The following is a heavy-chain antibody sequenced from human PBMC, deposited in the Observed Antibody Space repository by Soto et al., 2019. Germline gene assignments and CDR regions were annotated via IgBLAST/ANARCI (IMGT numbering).Heavy chain of an antibody. Sequence: SETLSLTCTVSGGSISDSNDHWGWIRQSPGQGLEWIGYIYYSGSTNYNPSLKSRVTISVDTSKNQSSLKLSSVTAADTAVYYCARSVFPWGQGTLVTAPQ. CDR1: GGSISDSNDH. J-gene: IGHJ5*02. V-gene: IGHV4-61*05. CDR2: IYYSGST. CDR3: ARSVFP.